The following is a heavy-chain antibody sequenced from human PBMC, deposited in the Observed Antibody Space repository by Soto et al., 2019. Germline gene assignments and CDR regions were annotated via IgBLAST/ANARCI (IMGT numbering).Heavy chain of an antibody. V-gene: IGHV4-31*02. CDR3: ARDPRYCGGDCYTYGMDV. CDR1: GGSISSDGYY. D-gene: IGHD2-21*02. CDR2: IYYSGST. J-gene: IGHJ6*02. Sequence: KASETLSLTCTVSGGSISSDGYYWSWIRQHPGKGLEWIGYIYYSGSTYYNPSLKSRVTISVDTSKNQFSLKLSSVTAADTAVYYCARDPRYCGGDCYTYGMDVWGQGTTVTVSS.